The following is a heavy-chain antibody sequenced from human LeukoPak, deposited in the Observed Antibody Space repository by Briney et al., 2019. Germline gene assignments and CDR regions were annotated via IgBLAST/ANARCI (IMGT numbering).Heavy chain of an antibody. CDR1: GGSISSGDDY. J-gene: IGHJ5*02. Sequence: PSETLSLTCTVSGGSISSGDDYWSWIRQPPGKGREGIGYIYYTGSTNYNPSLKSRVTISVDTSKNQFSLNLSSVTAADTAVYYCARGGPSSKWLDPWGQGTLVTVSS. D-gene: IGHD2-15*01. CDR2: IYYTGST. CDR3: ARGGPSSKWLDP. V-gene: IGHV4-61*08.